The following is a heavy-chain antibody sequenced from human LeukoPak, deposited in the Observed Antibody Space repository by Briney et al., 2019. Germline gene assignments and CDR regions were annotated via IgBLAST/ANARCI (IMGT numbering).Heavy chain of an antibody. D-gene: IGHD1-14*01. CDR1: GFTFSSYS. Sequence: GGSLRLSSAASGFTFSSYSMNWVRQAPGKGLEWVSSISSSSSYIYYADSVKGRFTISRDNAKNSLYLQMNSLRAEDTAVYYCARDRSNRDPFDYWGQGTLVTVSS. CDR2: ISSSSSYI. CDR3: ARDRSNRDPFDY. V-gene: IGHV3-21*01. J-gene: IGHJ4*02.